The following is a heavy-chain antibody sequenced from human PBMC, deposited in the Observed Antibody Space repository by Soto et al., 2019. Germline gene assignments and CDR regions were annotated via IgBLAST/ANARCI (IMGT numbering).Heavy chain of an antibody. Sequence: SETLSLTCNVSGASMRSYYWTWMRLSPGKGLEWIGDIYYSGSTNYNPSLKSRVTISVDTSKNQFSLKLSSVTAADTAVYYCARVDYDILTGSLFEFDYWGQGTLVTVSS. V-gene: IGHV4-59*13. CDR2: IYYSGST. D-gene: IGHD3-9*01. J-gene: IGHJ4*02. CDR1: GASMRSYY. CDR3: ARVDYDILTGSLFEFDY.